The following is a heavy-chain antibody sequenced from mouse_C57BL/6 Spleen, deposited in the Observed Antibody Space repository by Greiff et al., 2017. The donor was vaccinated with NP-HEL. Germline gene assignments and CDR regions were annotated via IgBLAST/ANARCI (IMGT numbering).Heavy chain of an antibody. CDR3: ARRDYSDYFDY. Sequence: EVQRVESGGDLVKPGGSLKLSCAASGFTFSSYGMSWVRQTPDKRLEWVATISSGGSYTYYPDSVKGRFTISRDNAKNTLYLQMSSLKSEDTAMYYCARRDYSDYFDYWGQGTTLTVSS. CDR2: ISSGGSYT. D-gene: IGHD2-12*01. CDR1: GFTFSSYG. J-gene: IGHJ2*01. V-gene: IGHV5-6*01.